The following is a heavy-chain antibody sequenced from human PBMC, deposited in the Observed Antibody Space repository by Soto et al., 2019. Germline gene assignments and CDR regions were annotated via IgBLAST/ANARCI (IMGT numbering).Heavy chain of an antibody. CDR3: ARGIGSGPQHDAFDI. D-gene: IGHD2-15*01. CDR2: TRNKANSYTT. J-gene: IGHJ3*02. Sequence: GGSLRLSCAASRFTFSDNYMAWVLQAPGKGLEWVGRTRNKANSYTTEYAASAKGRFTISRDDSKNSLYLQMNSLKTEDTAVYYCARGIGSGPQHDAFDIWGQGTMVTVSS. CDR1: RFTFSDNY. V-gene: IGHV3-72*01.